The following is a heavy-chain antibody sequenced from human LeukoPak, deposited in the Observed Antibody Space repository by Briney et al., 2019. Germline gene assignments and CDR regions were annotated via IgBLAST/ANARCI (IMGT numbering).Heavy chain of an antibody. Sequence: SVKVSCKASGGTFSSYAISWVRQAPGQGVGWMGGIIPIFGTANYAQKFQGRVTITTDESTSTAYMELSSLRSEDTAVYYCARSMVRGVILGYFDYWGQGTLVTVSS. D-gene: IGHD3-10*01. CDR1: GGTFSSYA. CDR3: ARSMVRGVILGYFDY. V-gene: IGHV1-69*05. CDR2: IIPIFGTA. J-gene: IGHJ4*02.